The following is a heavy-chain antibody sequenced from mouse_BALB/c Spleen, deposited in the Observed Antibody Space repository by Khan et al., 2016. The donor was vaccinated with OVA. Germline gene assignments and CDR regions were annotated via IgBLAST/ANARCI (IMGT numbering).Heavy chain of an antibody. Sequence: QVQLQQSGAELAKPGASVKMSCKASGYTFINYWILWVKQRPGQGLEWIGYINPSTGHTEYNQNFKDKATSTADKSSRTAYRRRSSLTSEDSAVYYGARRGLRWDFDYWGQGTTLTVSS. J-gene: IGHJ2*01. CDR3: ARRGLRWDFDY. V-gene: IGHV1-7*01. D-gene: IGHD1-1*01. CDR1: GYTFINYW. CDR2: INPSTGHT.